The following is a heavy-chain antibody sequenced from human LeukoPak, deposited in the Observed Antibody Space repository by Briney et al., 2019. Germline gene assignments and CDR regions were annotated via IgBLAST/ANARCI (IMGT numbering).Heavy chain of an antibody. J-gene: IGHJ4*02. V-gene: IGHV3-21*01. CDR1: GFTFSSYS. CDR3: ARDRGLFDLDY. D-gene: IGHD3-10*01. Sequence: GGSLRLSCAASGFTFSSYSMNWVRQAPGKGLEWVSSISSSSSYIYYADSVKGRFTISRDNAKNSLYLQRNSLRAEDTAVYYCARDRGLFDLDYWGQGTLVTVSS. CDR2: ISSSSSYI.